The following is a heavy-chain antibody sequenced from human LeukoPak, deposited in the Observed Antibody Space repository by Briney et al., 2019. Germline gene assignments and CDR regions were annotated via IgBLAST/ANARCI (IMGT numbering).Heavy chain of an antibody. CDR3: ATIAVAALYFDY. J-gene: IGHJ4*02. V-gene: IGHV3-23*01. Sequence: GGSLRLSCAASGFTVSSNYMSWVRQAPGKGLEWVSAISGSGGSTYYADSVKGRFTISRDNSKNTLYLQMNSLRAEDTAVYYCATIAVAALYFDYWGQGTLVTVSS. CDR1: GFTVSSNY. CDR2: ISGSGGST. D-gene: IGHD6-19*01.